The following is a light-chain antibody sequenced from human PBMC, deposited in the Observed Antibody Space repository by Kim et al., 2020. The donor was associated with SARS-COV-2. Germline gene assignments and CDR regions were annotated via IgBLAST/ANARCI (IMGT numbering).Light chain of an antibody. CDR1: NIGSKS. V-gene: IGLV3-21*04. J-gene: IGLJ3*02. CDR2: YDS. CDR3: QVWDSSSDHRV. Sequence: APGKTARITCGGNNIGSKSVHWYQKKPGQATVLVIYYDSDRPSGIPERFSGSNSGNTATLTISRVEAGDEADYYCQVWDSSSDHRVFGGGTKLTVL.